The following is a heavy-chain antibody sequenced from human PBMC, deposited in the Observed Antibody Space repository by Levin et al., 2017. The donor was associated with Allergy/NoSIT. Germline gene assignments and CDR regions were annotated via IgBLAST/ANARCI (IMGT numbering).Heavy chain of an antibody. CDR2: ISWSSHSL. Sequence: GGSLRLSCEASGFIFEDYAMHWVRQVPGKGLEWVAGISWSSHSLGYADSVKGRFTISRDNAKNSLYLQMYSLRFEDTALYYCTKDIFRGYSWGCKFEEYGLDVWGHGTAVTV. V-gene: IGHV3-9*01. D-gene: IGHD6-25*01. CDR1: GFIFEDYA. J-gene: IGHJ6*02. CDR3: TKDIFRGYSWGCKFEEYGLDV.